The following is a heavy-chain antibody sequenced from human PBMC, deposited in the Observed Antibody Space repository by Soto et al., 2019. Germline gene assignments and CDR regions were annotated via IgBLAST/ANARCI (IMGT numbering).Heavy chain of an antibody. J-gene: IGHJ4*02. V-gene: IGHV3-21*04. CDR3: ARVTKYSSGIDY. CDR1: GFTFSSYS. CDR2: IRSSSTYI. Sequence: GGSLRLSCAASGFTFSSYSMNWVRQAPGKGLEWVSYIRSSSTYINYADSVKGRFTISRDNAQNSLYLQMNSLRVDDTAVYYCARVTKYSSGIDYWGQGTLVTVSS. D-gene: IGHD6-19*01.